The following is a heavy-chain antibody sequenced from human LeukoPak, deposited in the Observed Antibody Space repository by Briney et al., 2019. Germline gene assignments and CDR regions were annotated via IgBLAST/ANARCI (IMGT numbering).Heavy chain of an antibody. Sequence: GGSLRLSCAASGFIFSSYGMHWVRQAPDKGLEWVAFIRYDGSRKYYADSVKGRFTISRDNAKNSLYLQMNSLRAEDTAVYYCARNFHRRLYDSSGYYPYWGQGTLVTVSS. D-gene: IGHD3-22*01. CDR2: IRYDGSRK. CDR1: GFIFSSYG. J-gene: IGHJ4*02. CDR3: ARNFHRRLYDSSGYYPY. V-gene: IGHV3-30*02.